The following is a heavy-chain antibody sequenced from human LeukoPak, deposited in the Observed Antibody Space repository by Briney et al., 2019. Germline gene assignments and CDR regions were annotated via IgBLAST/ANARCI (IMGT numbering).Heavy chain of an antibody. CDR2: ISGSGDST. CDR1: GFTFSSHA. D-gene: IGHD6-13*01. V-gene: IGHV3-23*01. CDR3: AKSLEYSSSWYYFDY. Sequence: PGGSLRLSCAASGFTFSSHAMSWVRQAPGKGLEWVSGISGSGDSTYYADSVKGRFTISRDKSKNTLFLQMNSLRAEDTAVNYCAKSLEYSSSWYYFDYWGQGTLVTVSS. J-gene: IGHJ4*02.